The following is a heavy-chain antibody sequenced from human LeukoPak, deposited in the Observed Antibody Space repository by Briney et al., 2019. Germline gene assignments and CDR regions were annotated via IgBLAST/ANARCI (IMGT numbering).Heavy chain of an antibody. V-gene: IGHV4-39*01. CDR1: GGSISSSSYY. CDR2: IYYSGST. CDR3: ARQHPLELAAFDY. D-gene: IGHD1-7*01. Sequence: PSETLSLTCTVSGGSISSSSYYWGWIRQPPGKGLEWIGSIYYSGSTYYNPSLKSRVTISVDTSKNQFSLKLSSVTAADTAVYYCARQHPLELAAFDYWGQGTLVTVSS. J-gene: IGHJ4*02.